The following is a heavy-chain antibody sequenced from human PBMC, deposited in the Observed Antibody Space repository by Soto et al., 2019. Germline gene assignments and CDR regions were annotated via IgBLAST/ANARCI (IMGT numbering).Heavy chain of an antibody. CDR2: ISGSGDTT. D-gene: IGHD5-12*01. CDR3: AKAAGYSGYDWTNYFNY. CDR1: GFTFSSYA. V-gene: IGHV3-23*01. J-gene: IGHJ4*02. Sequence: GGSLRLSCGASGFTFSSYAMSWVRQAPGKGLEWVSGISGSGDTTHFADSVKGRFTISRDHSKNTLYLQMNSLRAEDTAVYYCAKAAGYSGYDWTNYFNYWGQGTLVTVSS.